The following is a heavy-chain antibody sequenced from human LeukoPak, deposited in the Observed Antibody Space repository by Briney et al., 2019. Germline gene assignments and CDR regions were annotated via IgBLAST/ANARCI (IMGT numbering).Heavy chain of an antibody. CDR3: AREVLVRAYDY. V-gene: IGHV3-30-3*01. CDR1: GFTFSSYA. D-gene: IGHD3-10*01. CDR2: ISYDGSSK. J-gene: IGHJ4*02. Sequence: GRSLILSCAASGFTFSSYAMHWVRQAPGKGLEWVAVISYDGSSKYYADSVKGRFTISRDNSRHTLYLQMNSLRAEDTAVYYCAREVLVRAYDYWGQGALVTVSS.